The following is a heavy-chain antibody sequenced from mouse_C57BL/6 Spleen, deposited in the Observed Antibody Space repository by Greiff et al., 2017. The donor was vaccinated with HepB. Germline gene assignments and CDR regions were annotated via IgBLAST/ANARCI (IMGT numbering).Heavy chain of an antibody. CDR1: GYTFTRYW. V-gene: IGHV1-52*01. CDR2: IAPSDSET. D-gene: IGHD2-5*01. J-gene: IGHJ1*03. CDR3: ARRYSKGYFDV. Sequence: VQLQQPGAELVRPGSSVKLSCKASGYTFTRYWMHWVKQRPIQGLEWIGNIAPSDSETHYNQKFKDKATLTVDKSSSTAYMQLSSLRSEDSAVYYCARRYSKGYFDVWGTGTTVTVSS.